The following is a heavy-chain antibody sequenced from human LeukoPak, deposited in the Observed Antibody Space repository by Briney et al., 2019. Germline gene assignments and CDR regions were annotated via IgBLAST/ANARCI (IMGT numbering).Heavy chain of an antibody. CDR3: ARLNWNDPNPNDY. D-gene: IGHD1-1*01. CDR2: INPNSGGT. Sequence: AASVKVSCKASGYTFTGYYMHWVRQAPGQGLEWMGWINPNSGGTNYAQKFQGRVTMTRDTSISTAYMELSRLRSDDTAVYYCARLNWNDPNPNDYWGQGTLVTVSS. J-gene: IGHJ4*02. V-gene: IGHV1-2*02. CDR1: GYTFTGYY.